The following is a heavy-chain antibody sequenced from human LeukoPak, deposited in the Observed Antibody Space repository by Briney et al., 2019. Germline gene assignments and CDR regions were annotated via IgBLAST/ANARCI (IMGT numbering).Heavy chain of an antibody. CDR2: INHSGST. J-gene: IGHJ6*02. CDR1: GGSISSSSYY. CDR3: ARQRSRGQSFPDYYYYYGMDV. Sequence: SETLSLTCTVSGGSISSSSYYWAWIRQPPGKGLEWIGEINHSGSTNYNPSLKSRVTMSVDTSKNQVSLKLSSMTVADTAVYYCARQRSRGQSFPDYYYYYGMDVWGQGTTVTVSS. V-gene: IGHV4-39*07. D-gene: IGHD5-18*01.